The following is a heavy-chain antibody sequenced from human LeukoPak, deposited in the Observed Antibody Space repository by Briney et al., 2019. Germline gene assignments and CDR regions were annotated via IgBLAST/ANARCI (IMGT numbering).Heavy chain of an antibody. J-gene: IGHJ4*02. CDR1: GFTFSSYA. CDR2: ISYDGSNK. V-gene: IGHV3-30-3*01. D-gene: IGHD1-26*01. Sequence: GGSLRLSSAASGFTFSSYAMHWVRQAPGKGLEWVAVISYDGSNKYYADSVKGRFTISRDNSKNTPYLQMNSLRAEDTAVYYCARGGSGSYQEYFDYWGQGTLVTVSS. CDR3: ARGGSGSYQEYFDY.